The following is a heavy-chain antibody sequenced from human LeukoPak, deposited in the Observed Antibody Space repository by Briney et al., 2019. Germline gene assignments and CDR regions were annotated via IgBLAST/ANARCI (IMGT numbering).Heavy chain of an antibody. V-gene: IGHV3-23*01. CDR1: GFTFSSYA. D-gene: IGHD6-6*01. CDR3: AKSGSSPLLGHADY. J-gene: IGHJ4*02. CDR2: ISGSGGST. Sequence: GGSLRLSCAASGFTFSSYAMSWVRQAPGKGLEWVSAISGSGGSTYYADSVKGRFTISRDNSKNALYLQMNSLRAEDTAVYYCAKSGSSPLLGHADYWGQGTLVTVSS.